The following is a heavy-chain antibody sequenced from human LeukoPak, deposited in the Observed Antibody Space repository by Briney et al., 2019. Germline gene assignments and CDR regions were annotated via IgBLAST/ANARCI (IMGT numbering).Heavy chain of an antibody. J-gene: IGHJ4*02. CDR3: ARALIAARPDSLFDY. CDR2: IGDNGGST. Sequence: PGGSLRLSCAASGFTFSSYAMHWVRQAPGKGLEYVSTIGDNGGSTFYANSVKGRFTISRDNSKNTLYLQMGSLRPEDMAVYYCARALIAARPDSLFDYWGQGTLVTVSS. D-gene: IGHD6-6*01. CDR1: GFTFSSYA. V-gene: IGHV3-64*01.